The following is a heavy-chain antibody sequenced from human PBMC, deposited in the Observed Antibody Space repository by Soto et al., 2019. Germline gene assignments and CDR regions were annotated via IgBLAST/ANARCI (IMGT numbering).Heavy chain of an antibody. CDR2: ISADNGNT. CDR3: VRWARVSYYFDY. V-gene: IGHV1-18*01. J-gene: IGHJ4*02. CDR1: GYTFTSYG. D-gene: IGHD2-8*01. Sequence: QVQLVQSGAEVKKPGASVTVSCKASGYTFTSYGINWVRQAPGQGLEWMGWISADNGNTNYAQKLQGRVTITTDTTRSTADMELRSLRSVVTAVYYGVRWARVSYYFDYWGQGTLVTVSS.